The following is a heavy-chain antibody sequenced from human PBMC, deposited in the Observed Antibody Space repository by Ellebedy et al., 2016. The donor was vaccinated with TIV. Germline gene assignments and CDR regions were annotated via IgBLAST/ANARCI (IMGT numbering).Heavy chain of an antibody. Sequence: PGGSLRLSCAASGFTFSSYSMNWVRQAPGKGLEWVSSISSSSSYIYYADSVKGRFTISRDNAKNSLYLQMNSLRAEDTAVYYCARWDSYGDYYYYGMDVWGQGTTVTVSS. J-gene: IGHJ6*02. CDR3: ARWDSYGDYYYYGMDV. CDR2: ISSSSSYI. CDR1: GFTFSSYS. D-gene: IGHD5-18*01. V-gene: IGHV3-21*01.